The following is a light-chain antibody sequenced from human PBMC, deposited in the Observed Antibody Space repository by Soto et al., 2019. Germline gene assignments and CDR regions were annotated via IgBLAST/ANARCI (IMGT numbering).Light chain of an antibody. CDR2: AAS. CDR1: QSVISTY. CDR3: QHYCTSPPD. V-gene: IGKV3-20*01. Sequence: EIVLTQSPGTLSLSPGERATLSCRASQSVISTYLAWYQQKPGQAPRLLVYAASSSATGIPDRFSGSGSGTDFTLTISRLEPVEVSVYYCQHYCTSPPDFGGGTRVEI. J-gene: IGKJ4*01.